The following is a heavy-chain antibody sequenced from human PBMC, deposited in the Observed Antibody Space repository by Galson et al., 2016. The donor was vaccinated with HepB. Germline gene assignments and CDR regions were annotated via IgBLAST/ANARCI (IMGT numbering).Heavy chain of an antibody. J-gene: IGHJ4*02. CDR3: ATFVGLGGSG. Sequence: SLRLSCAASGFTFNTYAFNWVRQAPGKGLEWLSYVNSRGDTTYYGDSLKGRFTTSRDNAKNSLYLEMNSLTGDDTAIYYCATFVGLGGSGWGQGTLVTVSS. V-gene: IGHV3-48*01. CDR2: VNSRGDTT. D-gene: IGHD3/OR15-3a*01. CDR1: GFTFNTYA.